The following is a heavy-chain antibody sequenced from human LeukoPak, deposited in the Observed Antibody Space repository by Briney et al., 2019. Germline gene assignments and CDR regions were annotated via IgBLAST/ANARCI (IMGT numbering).Heavy chain of an antibody. Sequence: ASVKVSCKVSGYTLTELSMHWVRQAPGKGLEWMGGFDPEDGETIYAQKFQGRVTMTKDTSTDTAYMELSSLRSEDTAVYYCATVPPKITMVRGVINWWFDPWGQGTLVTVSS. CDR1: GYTLTELS. CDR3: ATVPPKITMVRGVINWWFDP. CDR2: FDPEDGET. J-gene: IGHJ5*02. D-gene: IGHD3-10*01. V-gene: IGHV1-24*01.